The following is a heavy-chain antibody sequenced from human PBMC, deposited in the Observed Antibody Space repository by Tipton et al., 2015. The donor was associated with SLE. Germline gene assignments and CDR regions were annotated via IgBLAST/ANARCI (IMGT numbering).Heavy chain of an antibody. Sequence: LRLSCTVSGGSISSYYWSWIRQPPGKGLEWIGYIYYSGSTNYNPSLKSRATISVDTSKNQFSLKLSSVTAADTAVYYCARAISMDVWGQGTTVTVSS. J-gene: IGHJ6*02. CDR2: IYYSGST. CDR3: ARAISMDV. CDR1: GGSISSYY. V-gene: IGHV4-59*01.